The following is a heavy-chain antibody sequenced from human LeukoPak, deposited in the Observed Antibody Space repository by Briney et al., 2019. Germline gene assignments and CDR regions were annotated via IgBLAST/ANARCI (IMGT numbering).Heavy chain of an antibody. Sequence: SETLSLTCTVSGRSISSYYWSWIRQPAGKGLEWIGGIYTSGSTNYNPSLKSRVTMSVDTSKNQFSLKLSSVTAADTAVYYCARADDFWSGKAVGYYMDVWGKGTTVTVSS. J-gene: IGHJ6*03. CDR1: GRSISSYY. V-gene: IGHV4-4*07. D-gene: IGHD3-3*01. CDR2: IYTSGST. CDR3: ARADDFWSGKAVGYYMDV.